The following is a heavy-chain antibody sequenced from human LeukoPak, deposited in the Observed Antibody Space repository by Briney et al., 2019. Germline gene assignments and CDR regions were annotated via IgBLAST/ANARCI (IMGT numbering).Heavy chain of an antibody. V-gene: IGHV4-59*08. CDR1: GGSISSYY. D-gene: IGHD3-10*02. CDR3: ARHNDYYVVGGMDV. J-gene: IGHJ6*02. CDR2: IYYSGIT. Sequence: SETLSLTCTVSGGSISSYYWSWIRQPPGKGLEWIGYIYYSGITNYNPSLKSRVTMSVDTSKNQFSLKLSSVTAADTAVYYCARHNDYYVVGGMDVWGQGTTVTVSS.